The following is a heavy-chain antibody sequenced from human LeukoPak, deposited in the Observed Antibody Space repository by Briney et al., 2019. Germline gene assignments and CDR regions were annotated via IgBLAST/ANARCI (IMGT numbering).Heavy chain of an antibody. CDR2: ISAYNGNT. CDR3: ARSLRTYYDSSGPDY. V-gene: IGHV1-18*01. Sequence: ASVKVSCKASGYTFTSYGISWVRQAPGQGLEWMGWISAYNGNTNYAQKLQGRVTMTTDTSTSTAYMELRSLRSDDTAVYYCARSLRTYYDSSGPDYWGQGTLVTVSS. D-gene: IGHD3-22*01. J-gene: IGHJ4*02. CDR1: GYTFTSYG.